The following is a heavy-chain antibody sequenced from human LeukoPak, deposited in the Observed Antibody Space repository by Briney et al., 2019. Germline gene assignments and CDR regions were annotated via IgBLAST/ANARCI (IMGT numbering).Heavy chain of an antibody. J-gene: IGHJ4*02. V-gene: IGHV3-21*01. CDR1: GFTFSSYN. D-gene: IGHD5-12*01. Sequence: GGSLRLSCAVSGFTFSSYNMNWVGQAPGKGLEGVSSISSGSGYMYYEDSVKGRFTISRDNAKNSLYLQMNSLRAEDTAVYYCARAGLYSGSGLDYWGQGTLVTVSS. CDR3: ARAGLYSGSGLDY. CDR2: ISSGSGYM.